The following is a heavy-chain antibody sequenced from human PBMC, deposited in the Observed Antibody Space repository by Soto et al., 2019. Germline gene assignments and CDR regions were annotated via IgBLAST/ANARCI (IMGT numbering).Heavy chain of an antibody. Sequence: PSETLSLTCTVSGGSVSSGSYYWSWIRQPPGKGLEWIGYIYYSGSTNYNPSLKSRVTVSVDTSKNQFSLKLSSVTAADTAVYYCARVEDIVVVPAATSYAFDIWGQGTMVTV. D-gene: IGHD2-2*01. V-gene: IGHV4-61*01. CDR2: IYYSGST. CDR1: GGSVSSGSYY. J-gene: IGHJ3*02. CDR3: ARVEDIVVVPAATSYAFDI.